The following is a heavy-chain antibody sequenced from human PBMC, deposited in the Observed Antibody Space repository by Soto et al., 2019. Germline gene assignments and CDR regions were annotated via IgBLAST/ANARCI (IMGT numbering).Heavy chain of an antibody. CDR2: VYSSGKT. V-gene: IGHV4-4*07. D-gene: IGHD5-18*01. CDR3: TKNHRQHTAVRGTSRTLYWYFHQ. CDR1: GDSMNHYY. Sequence: SETLSLTCTIYGDSMNHYYWNWIRQSAGKGLEWIGRVYSSGKTNYNPSFESRVSVSVDLAKSQVSLSLYSVTAADTALYYCTKNHRQHTAVRGTSRTLYWYFHQWDRGTLVTISS. J-gene: IGHJ2*01.